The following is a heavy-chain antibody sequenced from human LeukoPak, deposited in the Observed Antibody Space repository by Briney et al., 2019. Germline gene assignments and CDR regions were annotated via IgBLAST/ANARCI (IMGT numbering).Heavy chain of an antibody. J-gene: IGHJ5*02. CDR2: ISHSATS. Sequence: SETLSLTCAVYGGPFRGFFWSWIRQAPGKGLKWLGEISHSATSNYSPSLKSRITISLDTSRSQFSLRLTSVTAADTAVYYCARGIFYGGRNQYLWFDLWGQGTLVTVSS. D-gene: IGHD4-23*01. CDR1: GGPFRGFF. V-gene: IGHV4-34*01. CDR3: ARGIFYGGRNQYLWFDL.